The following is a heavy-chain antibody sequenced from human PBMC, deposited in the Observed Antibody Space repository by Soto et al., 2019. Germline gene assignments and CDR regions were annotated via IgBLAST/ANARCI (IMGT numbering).Heavy chain of an antibody. D-gene: IGHD3-10*01. CDR1: GFTFTSSA. J-gene: IGHJ3*02. CDR3: AAQAYGSGSPDDAFDI. V-gene: IGHV1-58*01. Sequence: QMQLVQSGPEVKKPGTSVKVSCKASGFTFTSSAVQWVRQARGQRLEWIGWIVVGSGNTNYAQKYQERVTITRDMSTSTAYLELSSLRSEDTAVYYCAAQAYGSGSPDDAFDIWGQGTMVTVSS. CDR2: IVVGSGNT.